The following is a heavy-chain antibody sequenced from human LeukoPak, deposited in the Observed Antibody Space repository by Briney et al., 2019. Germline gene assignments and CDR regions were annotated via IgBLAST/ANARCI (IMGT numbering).Heavy chain of an antibody. D-gene: IGHD3-22*01. CDR3: AGEDNSSGYRPFDI. CDR2: INPNIGGT. V-gene: IGHV1-2*06. CDR1: GYTFTGYY. J-gene: IGHJ3*02. Sequence: GASVKVSCKASGYTFTGYYIHWVRQAPGQGLEWMGRINPNIGGTNYAQKFQGRVTMTRDMSMSTAYTELSRLRSDDTAVYYCAGEDNSSGYRPFDIWGQGTMVTVPS.